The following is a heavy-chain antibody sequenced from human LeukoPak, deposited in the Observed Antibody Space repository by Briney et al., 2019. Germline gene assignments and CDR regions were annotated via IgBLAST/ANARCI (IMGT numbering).Heavy chain of an antibody. D-gene: IGHD3-22*01. Sequence: GGSLRLSCAASGFTFSSYAMHWVRQAPGKGLEWVAVISYDGSNKYYADSVKGRFTISRDNSKNTLYLQMNSLRAEDTAVYYCAKDHGTLNYYDSSGYFREWYFDYWGQGTLVTVSS. V-gene: IGHV3-30-3*01. CDR2: ISYDGSNK. CDR1: GFTFSSYA. CDR3: AKDHGTLNYYDSSGYFREWYFDY. J-gene: IGHJ4*02.